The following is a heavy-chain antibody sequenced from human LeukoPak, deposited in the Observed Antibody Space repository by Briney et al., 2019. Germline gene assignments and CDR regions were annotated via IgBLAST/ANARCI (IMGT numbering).Heavy chain of an antibody. J-gene: IGHJ4*02. CDR1: GFTFSDYY. D-gene: IGHD2-2*01. CDR2: ISSSSSYT. Sequence: GGSLRLSCAASGFTFSDYYMSWIRQAPGKGLEWVSYISSSSSYTNYADSVKGRFTISRDNAKNSLYLQMNSLRAEGTAVYYCARVEGDCSSTSCYLFDYWGQGTLVTVSS. CDR3: ARVEGDCSSTSCYLFDY. V-gene: IGHV3-11*06.